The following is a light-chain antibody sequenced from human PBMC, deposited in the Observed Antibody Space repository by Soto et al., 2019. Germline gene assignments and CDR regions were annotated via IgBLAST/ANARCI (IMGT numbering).Light chain of an antibody. J-gene: IGKJ4*01. CDR1: QSISNN. CDR3: QRYNNWPLT. Sequence: ETVMTQSPATLSVSPGERATLSCRASQSISNNLAWYQQKPGQAPRLIMFRTSTRATGVPARFSGSGSGTEFNITISSLQSEDFAVYYCQRYNNWPLTFGGGTKVESK. CDR2: RTS. V-gene: IGKV3-15*01.